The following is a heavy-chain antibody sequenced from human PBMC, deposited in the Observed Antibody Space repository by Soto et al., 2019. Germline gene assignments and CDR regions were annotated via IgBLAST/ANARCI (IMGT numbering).Heavy chain of an antibody. Sequence: GGSLSLSCAASGFTFSSYAMSWVRQAPGKGLEWVSAISGSGGSTYYADSVKGRFTISRDNSKNTLYLQMNSLRAEDTAVYSCAKVEILHLGELSLSGSYFDYWGQGTLVTVSS. V-gene: IGHV3-23*01. J-gene: IGHJ4*02. CDR3: AKVEILHLGELSLSGSYFDY. CDR1: GFTFSSYA. CDR2: ISGSGGST. D-gene: IGHD3-16*02.